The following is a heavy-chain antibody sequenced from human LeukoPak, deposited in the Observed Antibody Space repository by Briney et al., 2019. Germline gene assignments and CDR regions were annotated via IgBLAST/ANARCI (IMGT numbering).Heavy chain of an antibody. V-gene: IGHV3-21*01. CDR1: GFSFSGYS. D-gene: IGHD6-13*01. CDR2: ISGSSTYI. CDR3: AREGVGTRSGIAAAGTPFVGFADY. J-gene: IGHJ4*02. Sequence: PGGSLRLSCAVSGFSFSGYSMNWVRQAPGEGLEWVSAISGSSTYIYYADSVKGRFTISRDNAKNSLYLEMDSLRAEDTAVYYCAREGVGTRSGIAAAGTPFVGFADYWGQGTLVTVSS.